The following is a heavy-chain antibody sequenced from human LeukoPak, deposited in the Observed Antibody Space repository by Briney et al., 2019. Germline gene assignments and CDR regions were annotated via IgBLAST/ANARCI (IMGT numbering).Heavy chain of an antibody. V-gene: IGHV4-61*02. CDR3: ARGKGNLNWFDP. CDR1: GGSISSGSYY. CDR2: IYTSGST. J-gene: IGHJ5*02. D-gene: IGHD2/OR15-2a*01. Sequence: SQTLSLTCTVSGGSISSGSYYWSWIRQPAGKGLEWIGRIYTSGSTNYNPSLKSRVTISVDTSKNQFSLKLSSVTAADTAVYYCARGKGNLNWFDPWGQGTLVTVSS.